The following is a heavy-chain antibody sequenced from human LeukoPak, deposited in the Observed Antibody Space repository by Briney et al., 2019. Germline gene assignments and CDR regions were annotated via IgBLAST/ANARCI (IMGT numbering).Heavy chain of an antibody. Sequence: PSETLSLTCTVSGGSISSYYWSWIRQPPGKGLEWIGYIYYSGSTNYNPSLKSRVTISVDTSKNQFSLKLSSVTAADTAVYYCARVDAITMIVVARDWGQGTLVTVSS. J-gene: IGHJ4*02. D-gene: IGHD3-22*01. CDR1: GGSISSYY. V-gene: IGHV4-59*01. CDR2: IYYSGST. CDR3: ARVDAITMIVVARD.